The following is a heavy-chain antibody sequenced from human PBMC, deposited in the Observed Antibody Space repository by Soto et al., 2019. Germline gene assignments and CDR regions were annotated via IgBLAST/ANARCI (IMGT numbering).Heavy chain of an antibody. CDR1: GFTFSSYA. D-gene: IGHD2-2*01. J-gene: IGHJ4*02. V-gene: IGHV3-23*01. Sequence: PAVSLRLSCAASGFTFSSYAMSWVRQAPGKGLEWVSAMSGSGGSTYYADSVKGRFTISRDNSKNTLYLQMNSLRAEETAVYYCAKDHIPYQLHDDWGQGTLVTVS. CDR2: MSGSGGST. CDR3: AKDHIPYQLHDD.